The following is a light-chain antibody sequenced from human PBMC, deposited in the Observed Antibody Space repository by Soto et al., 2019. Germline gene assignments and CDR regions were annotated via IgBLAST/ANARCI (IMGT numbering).Light chain of an antibody. V-gene: IGKV3-20*01. CDR2: GAS. CDR3: QQYGSSIT. Sequence: EILLTQSPGTLSLSPGGRATLSCRASQSVSSSYLAWYQQKPGQAPRLLIYGASSRATGIPDRFSGSGSGTDFTLTINGLEPEDFVVYYCQQYGSSITFGQGTRLEIK. CDR1: QSVSSSY. J-gene: IGKJ5*01.